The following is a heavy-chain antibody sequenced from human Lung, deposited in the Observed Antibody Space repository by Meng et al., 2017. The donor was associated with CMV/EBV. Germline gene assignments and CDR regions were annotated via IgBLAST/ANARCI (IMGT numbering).Heavy chain of an antibody. D-gene: IGHD2-2*01. J-gene: IGHJ6*02. Sequence: GESLKISCAASGFTFSDYYMSWIRPTPGKGLEWVSYISSSGSTLYYADSVKGQFTISRDNAKNSLYLQMNSLRAEDTAVYYLSNCFDCSSTSCPPHDYYGMDVWGQGTTVTVSS. CDR3: SNCFDCSSTSCPPHDYYGMDV. CDR2: ISSSGSTL. V-gene: IGHV3-11*01. CDR1: GFTFSDYY.